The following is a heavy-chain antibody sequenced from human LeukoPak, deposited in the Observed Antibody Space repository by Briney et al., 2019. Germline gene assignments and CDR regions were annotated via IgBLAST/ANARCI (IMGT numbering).Heavy chain of an antibody. Sequence: ASVKVSCKASGGTFSSYAISWVRQAPGQGLEWMGGIIPIFGTANYAQKFQGRVTMTRDTSTSTVYMELSSLRSEDTAVYYCAREGTPTVGATVYYYYGMDVWGQGTTVTVSS. CDR1: GGTFSSYA. CDR2: IIPIFGTA. CDR3: AREGTPTVGATVYYYYGMDV. D-gene: IGHD1-26*01. V-gene: IGHV1-69*05. J-gene: IGHJ6*02.